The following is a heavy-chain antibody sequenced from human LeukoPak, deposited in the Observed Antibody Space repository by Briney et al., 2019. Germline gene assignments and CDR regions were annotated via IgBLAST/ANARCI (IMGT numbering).Heavy chain of an antibody. CDR3: ARNRHGSGSYGQYYFDY. V-gene: IGHV1-24*01. J-gene: IGHJ4*02. Sequence: ASVKVSCKVSGYTLTELSMHWVRQAPGKGLEWMGGFDPEDGETIYAQKFQGRVTMTEDTSTDTAYMELNSLRSDDTAVYYCARNRHGSGSYGQYYFDYWGQGTLVTVSS. D-gene: IGHD3-10*01. CDR1: GYTLTELS. CDR2: FDPEDGET.